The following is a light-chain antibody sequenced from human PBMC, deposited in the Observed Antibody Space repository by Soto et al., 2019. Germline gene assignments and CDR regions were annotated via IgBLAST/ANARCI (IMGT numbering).Light chain of an antibody. CDR1: QSVSNTY. CDR3: QQDGSSGT. J-gene: IGKJ1*01. CDR2: AAS. Sequence: EIVLTQSPGTLSLSPGERATLSCRASQSVSNTYLAWYQHKPGQAPRLLIYAASNRATGSPDRVSGGGSVTALTLTTSRLGPEEFGVYYCQQDGSSGTFGKGRSWIS. V-gene: IGKV3-20*01.